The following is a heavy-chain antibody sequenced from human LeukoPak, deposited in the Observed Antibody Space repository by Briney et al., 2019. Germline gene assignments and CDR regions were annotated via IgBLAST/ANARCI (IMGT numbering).Heavy chain of an antibody. CDR2: IYPGGSDT. J-gene: IGHJ3*02. CDR3: ARLKARVRYYDFWSGYPFWDAFDI. V-gene: IGHV5-51*01. Sequence: HGESLKISCKGSGYSFTSYWIGWVRQMPGKGLEWMGIIYPGGSDTRYSPSFQGQVTISADKSISTAYLQWSSLKASDTAMYYCARLKARVRYYDFWSGYPFWDAFDIWGQGTMVTVSS. D-gene: IGHD3-3*01. CDR1: GYSFTSYW.